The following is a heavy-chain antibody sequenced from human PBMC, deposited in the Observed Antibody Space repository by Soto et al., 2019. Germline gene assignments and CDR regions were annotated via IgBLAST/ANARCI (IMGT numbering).Heavy chain of an antibody. V-gene: IGHV3-23*01. CDR1: GFTLNNQA. D-gene: IGHD5-12*01. CDR3: ASCVAYVVATDY. Sequence: GGSLRLSCAASGFTLNNQAMSWVRQAPGKGLEWVSSIYNSGDSTSYADSVKGRFTISRDNSKNTVYLQMNSLRVEDTAVYYCASCVAYVVATDYWGQGILVTVSS. J-gene: IGHJ4*02. CDR2: IYNSGDST.